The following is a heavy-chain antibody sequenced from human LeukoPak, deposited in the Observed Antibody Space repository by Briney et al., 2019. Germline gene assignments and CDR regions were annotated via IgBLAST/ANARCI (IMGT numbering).Heavy chain of an antibody. CDR2: IWSDGSNK. V-gene: IGHV3-33*06. J-gene: IGHJ6*03. D-gene: IGHD3-3*01. CDR1: GFSFSAYG. CDR3: AKDDVCPSFGVDVIRVYYYLVV. Sequence: GGSLRLSCAASGFSFSAYGMHWVRQAPGKGLEWVAGIWSDGSNKYYADAVKGRFIISRDNSKHTLYLQVNSLRAEDTAMYYCAKDDVCPSFGVDVIRVYYYLVVWGKGTTVTVSS.